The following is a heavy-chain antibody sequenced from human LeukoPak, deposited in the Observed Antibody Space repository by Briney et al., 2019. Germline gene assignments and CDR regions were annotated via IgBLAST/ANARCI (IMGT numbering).Heavy chain of an antibody. CDR1: GFTFSSYW. CDR2: TNSDGSST. CDR3: AREISGPLAAAGGYYYYYMDV. D-gene: IGHD6-13*01. J-gene: IGHJ6*03. V-gene: IGHV3-74*01. Sequence: GGSLRLSCAASGFTFSSYWMHWVRQAPGKGLVWVSRTNSDGSSTSYADSVRGRFSISRDNAKNSLYLQMNSLRAEDTAVYYCAREISGPLAAAGGYYYYYMDVWGKGTTVTISS.